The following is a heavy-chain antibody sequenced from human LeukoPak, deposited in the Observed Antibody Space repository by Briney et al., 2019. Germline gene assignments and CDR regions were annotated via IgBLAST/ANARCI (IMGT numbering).Heavy chain of an antibody. D-gene: IGHD6-19*01. V-gene: IGHV4-4*07. J-gene: IGHJ4*02. CDR2: ISITEGT. Sequence: SETLSLTCSVSGGSVNTYYWSCIRHSAAKGLECIGRISITEGTNSTPSLKSRVSMSVDASKNHVSLKLGSVTAADTAVYYCARLRRDINDWYADDCWGQGTLVTVSS. CDR1: GGSVNTYY. CDR3: ARLRRDINDWYADDC.